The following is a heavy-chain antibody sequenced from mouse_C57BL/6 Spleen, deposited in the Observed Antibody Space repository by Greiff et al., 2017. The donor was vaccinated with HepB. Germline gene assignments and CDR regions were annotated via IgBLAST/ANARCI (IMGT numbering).Heavy chain of an antibody. Sequence: VQLQQSGAELVRPGASVKLSCKASGYTFTDYYINWVKQRPGQGLEWIARIYPGSGNTYYNEKFKGKATLTAEKSSSTAYMQLSSLISEDSAVYFCAITTVVATSDAMDYWGQGTSVTVSS. J-gene: IGHJ4*01. CDR3: AITTVVATSDAMDY. CDR2: IYPGSGNT. D-gene: IGHD1-1*01. CDR1: GYTFTDYY. V-gene: IGHV1-76*01.